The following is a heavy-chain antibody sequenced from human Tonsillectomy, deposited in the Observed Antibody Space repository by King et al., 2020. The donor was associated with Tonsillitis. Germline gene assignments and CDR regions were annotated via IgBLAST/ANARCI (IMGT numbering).Heavy chain of an antibody. D-gene: IGHD3-22*01. CDR3: ARQDYDGGTFDI. V-gene: IGHV3-21*01. CDR1: GFTFSSYS. Sequence: VQLVESGGGLVKPGGSLRLSCAASGFTFSSYSMNWVRQAPGKGLEWVSSISSSSSYMFYAVSVKGRFTVSRDNAKNSLYLQMNSLRAEDTAVYYCARQDYDGGTFDIWGQGTMVTVSS. CDR2: ISSSSSYM. J-gene: IGHJ3*02.